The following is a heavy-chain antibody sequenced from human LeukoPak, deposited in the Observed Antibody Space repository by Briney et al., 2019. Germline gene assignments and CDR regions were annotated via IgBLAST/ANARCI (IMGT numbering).Heavy chain of an antibody. CDR1: GGSFSGYY. CDR3: ARDGDDFGSIDY. V-gene: IGHV4-34*01. CDR2: IYYSGST. Sequence: SETLSLTCAVYGGSFSGYYWSWIRQPPGKGLEWIGSIYYSGSTYYNPSLKSRVTISVDTSKNQFSLKLSSVTAADTAVYYCARDGDDFGSIDYWGQGTLVTVSS. J-gene: IGHJ4*02. D-gene: IGHD3-3*01.